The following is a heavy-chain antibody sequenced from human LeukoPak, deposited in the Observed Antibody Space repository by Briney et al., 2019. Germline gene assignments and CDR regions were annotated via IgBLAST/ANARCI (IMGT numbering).Heavy chain of an antibody. D-gene: IGHD6-13*01. J-gene: IGHJ5*02. Sequence: GGSLRLSCAASGFTFSSYSMNWVRQAPGKGLEWVSSISSSSSYIYYADSVKGRFTISRDNAKNSLYLQMNSLRAEDTAVYYCARDLGYSSSWTRWFDPWGQGTLVTVSS. CDR2: ISSSSSYI. V-gene: IGHV3-21*01. CDR3: ARDLGYSSSWTRWFDP. CDR1: GFTFSSYS.